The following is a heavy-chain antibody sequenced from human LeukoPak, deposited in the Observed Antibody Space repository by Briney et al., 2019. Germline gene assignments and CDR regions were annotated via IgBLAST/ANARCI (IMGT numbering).Heavy chain of an antibody. CDR3: ASEYNGL. D-gene: IGHD2-8*01. CDR2: ISNDGNKR. J-gene: IGHJ4*02. CDR1: GFNFSRFG. Sequence: GRSLRLSCEVSGFNFSRFGFHWVRQAPGKGLEWVSFISNDGNKRNYGDSVKGRFTISRDDSKNTVYLQVNSLRLEDTAVYYCASEYNGLWGQGTLVTASS. V-gene: IGHV3-30*03.